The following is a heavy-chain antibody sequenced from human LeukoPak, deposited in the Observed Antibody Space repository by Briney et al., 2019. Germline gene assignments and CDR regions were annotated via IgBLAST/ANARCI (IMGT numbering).Heavy chain of an antibody. CDR3: ARKIVVVPAAQNYYYYYYMDV. J-gene: IGHJ6*03. CDR1: GYTFTSYY. D-gene: IGHD2-2*01. CDR2: INPSGGST. V-gene: IGHV1-46*01. Sequence: RASVKVSCKASGYTFTSYYMHWVRQAPGQGLEWMGIINPSGGSTSYAQKFQGRVTMTRDMSTSTVYMELSSLRSEDTAVYYCARKIVVVPAAQNYYYYYYMDVWGKGTTVTVSS.